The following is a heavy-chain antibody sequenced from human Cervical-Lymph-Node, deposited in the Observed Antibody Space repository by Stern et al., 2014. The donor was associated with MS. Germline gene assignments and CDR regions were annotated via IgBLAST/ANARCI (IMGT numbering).Heavy chain of an antibody. V-gene: IGHV2-70*01. CDR2: IDLHDKT. D-gene: IGHD3-3*01. CDR1: GFSLVTSGVR. Sequence: VTLRESGPALVKPTQTLTLTCTFSGFSLVTSGVRVSWIRQPPGKALEWLALIDLHDKTFYNTSLMTRLTISKDTSKNQVVLTMTNVDPVDTATYYCARMMGSGYRHYFDYWGQGTPVTVS. CDR3: ARMMGSGYRHYFDY. J-gene: IGHJ4*02.